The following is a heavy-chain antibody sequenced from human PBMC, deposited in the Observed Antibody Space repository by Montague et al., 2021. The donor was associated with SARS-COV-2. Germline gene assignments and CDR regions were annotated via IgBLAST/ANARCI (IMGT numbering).Heavy chain of an antibody. CDR2: IYYTWST. V-gene: IGHV4-59*01. D-gene: IGHD3-9*01. CDR1: GGSISGYY. Sequence: SETLSLTCTVSGGSISGYYWTWMRQPPGKGLEWLGHIYYTWSTNYNPSLKSRVTISIDTPKNQFSLKLRSVTAADTAVYFCARAQNDWFSANCVNYFDYWGQGALVTVSS. J-gene: IGHJ4*02. CDR3: ARAQNDWFSANCVNYFDY.